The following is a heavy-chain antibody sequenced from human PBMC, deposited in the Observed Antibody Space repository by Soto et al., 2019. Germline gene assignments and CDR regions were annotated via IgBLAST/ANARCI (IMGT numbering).Heavy chain of an antibody. CDR2: IDPSDSYT. Sequence: GESLKISCKGSGYSFTSYWISWVRQMPGKGLGWMGRIDPSDSYTNYSPSFQGHVTISADKSISTAYLQWSSLKASDTAMYYCARLQRSGYGNYYHYYGMDVWGQGTTVTVSS. V-gene: IGHV5-10-1*01. CDR3: ARLQRSGYGNYYHYYGMDV. J-gene: IGHJ6*02. D-gene: IGHD3-3*01. CDR1: GYSFTSYW.